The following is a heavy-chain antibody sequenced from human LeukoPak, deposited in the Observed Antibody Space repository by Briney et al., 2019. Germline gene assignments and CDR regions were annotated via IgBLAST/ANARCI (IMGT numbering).Heavy chain of an antibody. J-gene: IGHJ3*02. CDR1: GYTFTSYD. V-gene: IGHV1-8*01. CDR3: ARGWLRQTPLEAFDI. CDR2: MNPNSGNT. Sequence: GASVKVSCKASGYTFTSYDINWVRQATGQGLGWMGWMNPNSGNTGYAQKFQGRVTMTRNTSISTAYMELSSLRSEDTAVYYCARGWLRQTPLEAFDIWGQGTMVTVSS. D-gene: IGHD5-12*01.